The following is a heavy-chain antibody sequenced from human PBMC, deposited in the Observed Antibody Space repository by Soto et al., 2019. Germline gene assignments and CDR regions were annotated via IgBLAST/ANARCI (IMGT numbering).Heavy chain of an antibody. CDR2: IYYTGPT. J-gene: IGHJ4*02. Sequence: QLQLQESGPGLVKPSETLSLTCAVSGASVSSTTYYWGWIRQPPGMGLEWIATIYYTGPTYYNPTLKSRVAIYVASSMNQFSLGLRSVTAADTAVYYCASHSGSYYGHFDYWGRGTLVIVCS. V-gene: IGHV4-39*01. D-gene: IGHD1-26*01. CDR1: GASVSSTTYY. CDR3: ASHSGSYYGHFDY.